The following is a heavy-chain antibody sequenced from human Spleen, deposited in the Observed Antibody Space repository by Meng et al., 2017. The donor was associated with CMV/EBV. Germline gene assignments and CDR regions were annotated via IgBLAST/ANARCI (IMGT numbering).Heavy chain of an antibody. Sequence: SLRLSCAAYGSTFASYAMSWVRQAPGKGLEWVSGISATGDNTFYTDSVKGRFTISRDNTKNTLYLQMNSLRAEDTAVYYCMKRPEYWGQGTLVTVSS. CDR2: ISATGDNT. D-gene: IGHD1-14*01. J-gene: IGHJ4*02. CDR1: GSTFASYA. CDR3: MKRPEY. V-gene: IGHV3-23*01.